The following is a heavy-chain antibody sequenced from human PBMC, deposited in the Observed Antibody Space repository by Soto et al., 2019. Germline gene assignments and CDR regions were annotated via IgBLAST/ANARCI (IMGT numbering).Heavy chain of an antibody. CDR2: SYYNGDT. D-gene: IGHD3-3*01. CDR3: AREGGVLRLSNWFDS. J-gene: IGHJ5*01. Sequence: LSLTCTVSGDSVTSTSYYWSWVRQPPGKGLEWIGYSYYNGDTMYNPSLKSRVTISVDTSKNQFSLKLSSVTAADTAVYYCAREGGVLRLSNWFDSWGQGIQVTVSS. CDR1: GDSVTSTSYY. V-gene: IGHV4-61*01.